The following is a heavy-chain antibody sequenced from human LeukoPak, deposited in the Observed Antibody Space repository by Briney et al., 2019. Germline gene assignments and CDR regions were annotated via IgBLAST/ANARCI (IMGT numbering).Heavy chain of an antibody. CDR2: IIPIFGTA. Sequence: PVKVSCKASGGTFSSYAISWVRQAPGQGLEWMGGIIPIFGTANYAQKFQGRVTITADESTSTAYMELSSLRSEDTAVYYCATIQLPIFGVVIIPSDAFDIWGQGTMVTVSS. D-gene: IGHD3-3*01. J-gene: IGHJ3*02. CDR1: GGTFSSYA. V-gene: IGHV1-69*13. CDR3: ATIQLPIFGVVIIPSDAFDI.